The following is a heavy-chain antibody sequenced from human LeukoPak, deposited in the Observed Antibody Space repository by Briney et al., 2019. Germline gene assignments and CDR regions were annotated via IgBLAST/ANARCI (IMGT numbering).Heavy chain of an antibody. V-gene: IGHV3-74*01. D-gene: IGHD6-13*01. CDR3: AKASSSSWYVLGN. Sequence: GGSLRLSCAASGLTFSRYWMHWVRQAPGKGLVWVSRINNDGSSTTYADSVKGRFTISRDNSKNTLYLQMNSLRAEDTAVYYCAKASSSSWYVLGNWGQGTLVAVSS. CDR2: INNDGSST. CDR1: GLTFSRYW. J-gene: IGHJ4*02.